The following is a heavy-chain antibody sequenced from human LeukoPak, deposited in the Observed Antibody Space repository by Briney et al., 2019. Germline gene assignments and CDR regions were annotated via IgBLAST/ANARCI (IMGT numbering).Heavy chain of an antibody. D-gene: IGHD2-15*01. V-gene: IGHV4-4*02. CDR1: GGSISSSNW. CDR2: IYHSGST. CDR3: ARDCRNNYSYHDAFDI. Sequence: SGTLSLTCAVSGGSISSSNWWSWVRQPPGKGLEWIGEIYHSGSTNYNPSLKSRVTISVDKSKNQFSLTLSSVTAADTAVYYCARDCRNNYSYHDAFDIWGQGTMVTVSS. J-gene: IGHJ3*02.